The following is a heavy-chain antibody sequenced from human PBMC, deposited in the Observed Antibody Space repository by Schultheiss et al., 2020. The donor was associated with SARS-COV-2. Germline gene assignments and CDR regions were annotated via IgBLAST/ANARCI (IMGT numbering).Heavy chain of an antibody. CDR3: ASPIAVAGGFDY. V-gene: IGHV4-59*12. J-gene: IGHJ4*02. D-gene: IGHD6-19*01. CDR1: GGSISSYY. Sequence: SETLSLTCTVSGGSISSYYWSWIRQPPGKGLEWIGEINHSGSTNYNPSLKSRVTISVDTSKNQFSLKLTSVTAADTAVYYCASPIAVAGGFDYWGQGTLVTVSS. CDR2: INHSGST.